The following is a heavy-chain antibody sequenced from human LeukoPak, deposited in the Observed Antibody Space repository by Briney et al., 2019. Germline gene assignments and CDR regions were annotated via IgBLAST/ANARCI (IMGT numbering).Heavy chain of an antibody. CDR1: GGSISSGDYY. D-gene: IGHD3-10*02. J-gene: IGHJ4*02. CDR2: IYYSGST. Sequence: SSQTLSLTCTVSGGSISSGDYYRSWIRQPPGKGLEWIGYIYYSGSTYYNPSLKSRVTISVDTSKNQFSLKPSSVTAADTAVYYCARDPAHVRGVPFDYWGQGTLVTVSS. CDR3: ARDPAHVRGVPFDY. V-gene: IGHV4-30-4*01.